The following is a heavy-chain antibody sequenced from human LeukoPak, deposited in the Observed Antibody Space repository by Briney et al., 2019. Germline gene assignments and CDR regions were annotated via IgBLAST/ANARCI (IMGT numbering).Heavy chain of an antibody. CDR2: INPNSGGT. V-gene: IGHV1-2*02. CDR1: GYTFTVYY. D-gene: IGHD2-21*01. CDR3: ALDCRCLFDP. Sequence: ASVKVSCKASGYTFTVYYIHWVRQAPGQGLEYMGWINPNSGGTNYAQKFQGRVTMTRDTSISTAYMEVSRLRSDDTAVYYCALDCRCLFDPWGQGTLVTVSS. J-gene: IGHJ5*02.